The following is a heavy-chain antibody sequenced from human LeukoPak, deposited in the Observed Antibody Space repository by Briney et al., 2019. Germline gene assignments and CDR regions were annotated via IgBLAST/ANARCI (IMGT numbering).Heavy chain of an antibody. CDR3: ARSNQADDY. CDR1: GFASSSYW. CDR2: INPGGSST. J-gene: IGHJ4*02. V-gene: IGHV3-74*01. D-gene: IGHD4-11*01. Sequence: PGGSLRLSCAASGFASSSYWMHWVRQVPGKGLVWVSRINPGGSSTAHADSVKGRFTISRDNAKNTLYLQMNSLRAEDTAVYYCARSNQADDYWGQGTLVTVSS.